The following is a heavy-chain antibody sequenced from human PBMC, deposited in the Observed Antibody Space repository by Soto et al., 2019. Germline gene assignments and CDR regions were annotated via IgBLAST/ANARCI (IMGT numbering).Heavy chain of an antibody. CDR1: GFTFSSYA. J-gene: IGHJ4*02. V-gene: IGHV3-30-3*01. D-gene: IGHD4-17*01. CDR2: ISYDGSNK. Sequence: GGSLRLSCAASGFTFSSYAMHWVRQAPGKGLEWVAVISYDGSNKYYADSVKGRFTISRDNSKNTLYLQMNSLRAEDTAVYYCARGSTRRLGRVTTVTTGFDYWGQGTLVTVSS. CDR3: ARGSTRRLGRVTTVTTGFDY.